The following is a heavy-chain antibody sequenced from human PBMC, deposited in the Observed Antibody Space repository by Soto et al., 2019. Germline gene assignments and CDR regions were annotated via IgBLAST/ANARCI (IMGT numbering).Heavy chain of an antibody. Sequence: QVQLVQSGAEVKKPGASVKVFCKASGYTFTDYAIHWVRQAPGQRLELMGWIAPGNGHTKYSQNFQGRVTITRDTSATTAYMELSSLRSEDTAVYYCAKGSRMWTPDYWGQGTLVTVSS. CDR3: AKGSRMWTPDY. J-gene: IGHJ4*02. D-gene: IGHD2-21*01. CDR1: GYTFTDYA. V-gene: IGHV1-3*01. CDR2: IAPGNGHT.